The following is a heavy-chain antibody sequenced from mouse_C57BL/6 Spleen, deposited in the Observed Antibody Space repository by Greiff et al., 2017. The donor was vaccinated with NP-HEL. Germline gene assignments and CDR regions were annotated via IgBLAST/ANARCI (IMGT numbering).Heavy chain of an antibody. V-gene: IGHV1-61*01. CDR1: GYTFTSYW. D-gene: IGHD2-4*01. Sequence: VQLQQPGAELVRPGSSVKLSCKASGYTFTSYWMDWVKQRPGQGLEWIGNIYPSDSETHYNQKFKDKATLTVDKSSSTAYMQLSSLTSEDSAVYYCAREGITVFDYWGQGTTLTVSS. CDR3: AREGITVFDY. CDR2: IYPSDSET. J-gene: IGHJ2*01.